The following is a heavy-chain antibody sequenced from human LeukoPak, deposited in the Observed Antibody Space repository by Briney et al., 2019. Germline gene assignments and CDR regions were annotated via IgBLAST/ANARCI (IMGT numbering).Heavy chain of an antibody. J-gene: IGHJ4*02. Sequence: PSETLSLTCTVSGGSISSYYWSWIRQPPGKGLEWIGYIYYSGSTNYNPSLKSRVTISVDTSKNQFSLKLSSVTAADTAVYHCARDGYNYSGYFDYWGQGTLVTVSS. CDR3: ARDGYNYSGYFDY. CDR1: GGSISSYY. V-gene: IGHV4-59*01. CDR2: IYYSGST. D-gene: IGHD5-24*01.